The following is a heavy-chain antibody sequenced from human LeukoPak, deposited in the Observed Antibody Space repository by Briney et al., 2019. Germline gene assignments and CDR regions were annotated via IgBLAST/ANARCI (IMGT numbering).Heavy chain of an antibody. CDR3: AREVGGSYYHY. CDR2: IIPIFGTA. D-gene: IGHD1-26*01. J-gene: IGHJ4*02. CDR1: GGTCSSYA. Sequence: ASVKVSCKASGGTCSSYAISGVRQAPGQGLEWMGGIIPIFGTANYAQKFQGRVTITTDESTSTAYMELSSLRSEDTAVYYCAREVGGSYYHYWGQGTLVTVSS. V-gene: IGHV1-69*05.